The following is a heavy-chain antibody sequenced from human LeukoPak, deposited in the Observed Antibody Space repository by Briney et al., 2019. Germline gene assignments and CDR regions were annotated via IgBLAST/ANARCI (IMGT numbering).Heavy chain of an antibody. J-gene: IGHJ4*02. Sequence: GGSLRLSCAASGFTFNYYWMSWVRQAPGKGLEWVGRIKSKSDGGTIDYAAPVKGRFTISRDDSRNTLYLQMNSLKTEDTAVYYCTTRRQDGWWGQGTLVTVS. CDR2: IKSKSDGGTI. D-gene: IGHD2-15*01. V-gene: IGHV3-15*01. CDR1: GFTFNYYW. CDR3: TTRRQDGW.